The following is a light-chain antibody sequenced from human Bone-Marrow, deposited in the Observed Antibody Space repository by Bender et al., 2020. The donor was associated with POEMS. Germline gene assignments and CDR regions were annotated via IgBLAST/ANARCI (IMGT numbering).Light chain of an antibody. V-gene: IGLV1-44*01. J-gene: IGLJ1*01. CDR3: CSYAGIYLLV. CDR2: TNN. CDR1: GSNIGGYP. Sequence: QSVLTQPPSVSGTPGQRVTISCSGSGSNIGGYPVNWYQQLPGTAPRLLIYTNNERPSGVSNRFSASKSGNTASLTISGLQAEDEADYHCCSYAGIYLLVCGPGTEVTV.